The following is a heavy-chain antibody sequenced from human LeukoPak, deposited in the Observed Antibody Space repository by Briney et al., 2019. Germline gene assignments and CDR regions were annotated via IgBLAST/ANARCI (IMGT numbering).Heavy chain of an antibody. V-gene: IGHV4-39*07. J-gene: IGHJ3*02. CDR1: GGSISSSSYY. Sequence: SETLSLTCTVSGGSISSSSYYWGWIRQPPGKGLEWIGSIYYSGSTYYNPSLKSRVTISVDTSKNQFSLKLSSVTAADTAVYYCAAQRRGYYYDSSGYYRAFDIWGQGTMVTVSS. CDR2: IYYSGST. CDR3: AAQRRGYYYDSSGYYRAFDI. D-gene: IGHD3-22*01.